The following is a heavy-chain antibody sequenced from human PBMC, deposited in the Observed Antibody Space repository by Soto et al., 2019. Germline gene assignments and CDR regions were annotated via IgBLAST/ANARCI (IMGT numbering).Heavy chain of an antibody. CDR1: GGSISNYY. Sequence: PSETLSLTCIVSGGSISNYYWSWIRQPPGKGLEWIGEINHSGVTNYNPSLTRRVTISVDTSKNQFSLKLSSVTAAVTAVYHCQRLGGDGFPPLDYWGRGTLVTVSS. CDR3: QRLGGDGFPPLDY. CDR2: INHSGVT. V-gene: IGHV4-59*12. J-gene: IGHJ4*02. D-gene: IGHD2-21*01.